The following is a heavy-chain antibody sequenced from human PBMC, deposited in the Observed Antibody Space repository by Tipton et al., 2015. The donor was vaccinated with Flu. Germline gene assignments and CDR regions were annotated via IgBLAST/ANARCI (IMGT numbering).Heavy chain of an antibody. CDR1: GDSFISYW. CDR3: ARQDCSTTSCYIHH. CDR2: IYPDDSDT. J-gene: IGHJ4*02. D-gene: IGHD2/OR15-2a*01. Sequence: QLVQSGAEVKKPGESLKISCKGSGDSFISYWIGWVRQMPGKGLEWMGIIYPDDSDTRYSPSFQGQVTISADKSLNTAYLQWSSLKASDTAMYYCARQDCSTTSCYIHHWGQGTLLTVSS. V-gene: IGHV5-51*01.